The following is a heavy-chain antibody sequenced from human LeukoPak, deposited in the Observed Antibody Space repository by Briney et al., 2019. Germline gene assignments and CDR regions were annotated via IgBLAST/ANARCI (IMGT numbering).Heavy chain of an antibody. CDR3: ARGRAFRGTMTLFDN. J-gene: IGHJ4*02. D-gene: IGHD1-1*01. CDR2: ISYDGSNK. Sequence: GGSLRLSCAASGFIFSNYGMHWVRQAPGKGPEWVTLISYDGSNKFYADSVKGRFTISRDNSKNILYLQMDSLRPEDTAVFYCARGRAFRGTMTLFDNWGRGTLVTVSS. V-gene: IGHV3-30*03. CDR1: GFIFSNYG.